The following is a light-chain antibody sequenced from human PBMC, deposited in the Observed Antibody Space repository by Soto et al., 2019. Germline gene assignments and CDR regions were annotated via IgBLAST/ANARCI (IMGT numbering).Light chain of an antibody. CDR1: SSDVGSYNL. J-gene: IGLJ3*02. CDR2: EGS. Sequence: QSALTQPASASGSPGQSITISCTGTSSDVGSYNLVSWYQQHPGKAPKLMIYEGSKRPSGVSNRFSGSKSGNTASLTISGLQAEDEDDYYCCSYAGSSTWVFGGGTKLTVL. V-gene: IGLV2-23*01. CDR3: CSYAGSSTWV.